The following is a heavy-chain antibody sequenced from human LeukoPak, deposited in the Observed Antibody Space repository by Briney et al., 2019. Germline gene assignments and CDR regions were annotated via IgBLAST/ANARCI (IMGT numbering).Heavy chain of an antibody. Sequence: GGSLRLSCAASGFTFSDYYMSWIRQAPGKGLEWVSYISSGSRYIDYADSVKGRFTISRDNAKNTLYLQMNGLRAEDTAMYYCARGIYCSTTSCPNYWGQGTLVTVSS. CDR3: ARGIYCSTTSCPNY. D-gene: IGHD2-2*01. V-gene: IGHV3-11*06. CDR2: ISSGSRYI. CDR1: GFTFSDYY. J-gene: IGHJ4*02.